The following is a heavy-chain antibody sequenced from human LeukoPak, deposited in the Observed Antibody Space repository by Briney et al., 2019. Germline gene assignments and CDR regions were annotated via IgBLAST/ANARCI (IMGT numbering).Heavy chain of an antibody. CDR2: IIPILGIA. D-gene: IGHD2-21*02. V-gene: IGHV1-69*02. CDR3: ARGITVVVTSFYY. Sequence: SVKVSCKASGYTFTGYYMHWVRQAPGQGLEWMGRIIPILGIANYAQKFQGRVTITADKSTSTAYMELSSLRSEDTAVYYCARGITVVVTSFYYWGQGTLVTVSS. CDR1: GYTFTGYY. J-gene: IGHJ4*02.